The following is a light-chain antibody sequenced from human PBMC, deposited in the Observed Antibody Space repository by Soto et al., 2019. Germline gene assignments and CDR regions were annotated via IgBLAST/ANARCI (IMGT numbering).Light chain of an antibody. CDR3: QQRYNWWT. CDR1: QSVDTY. J-gene: IGKJ1*01. CDR2: DAS. V-gene: IGKV3-11*01. Sequence: EIVLTQSPVTLSLSPGERATLSCRASQSVDTYLAWYQQKPGQAPRLLISDASNRATGIPARFSGIGSGTDFTLTISSLEPEDFAVYYCQQRYNWWTFVQGTKVELK.